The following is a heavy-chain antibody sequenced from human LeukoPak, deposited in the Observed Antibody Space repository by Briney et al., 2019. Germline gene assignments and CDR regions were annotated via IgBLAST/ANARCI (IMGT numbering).Heavy chain of an antibody. CDR1: GFTFSSYW. CDR2: IKQDGSEK. CDR3: ARGLNVDTAMGRLGD. V-gene: IGHV3-7*01. J-gene: IGHJ4*02. Sequence: GGSLRLSCAASGFTFSSYWMSWVRQAPGKGLEWVANIKQDGSEKYYVDPVKGRFTISRDNAKNSLDLQMNSLRAEDTAVYYCARGLNVDTAMGRLGDWGQGTLVTVSS. D-gene: IGHD5-18*01.